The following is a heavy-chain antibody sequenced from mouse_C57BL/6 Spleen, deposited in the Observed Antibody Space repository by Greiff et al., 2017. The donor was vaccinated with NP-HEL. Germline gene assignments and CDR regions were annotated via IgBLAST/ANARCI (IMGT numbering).Heavy chain of an antibody. CDR3: ARGIYYGYDEGSYYAMDY. Sequence: VQLQQSVAELVRPGASVKLSCTASGFNIKNTYMHWVKQRPEQGLEWIGRIDPANGNTKYAPKFQGKATITADTSSNTAYLQLSSLTSEDTAIYYCARGIYYGYDEGSYYAMDYWGQGTSVTVSS. D-gene: IGHD2-2*01. V-gene: IGHV14-3*01. CDR1: GFNIKNTY. J-gene: IGHJ4*01. CDR2: IDPANGNT.